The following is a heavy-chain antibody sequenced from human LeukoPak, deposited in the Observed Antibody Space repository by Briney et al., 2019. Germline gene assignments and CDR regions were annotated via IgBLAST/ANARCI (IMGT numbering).Heavy chain of an antibody. J-gene: IGHJ4*02. CDR1: GGPIRSYY. CDR3: ARGLVVGLTFIWAANDC. V-gene: IGHV4-59*12. Sequence: SDTVSLTCTVWGGPIRSYYWRCLPHPPGKALEGIGYIYYSGSTNYNPPLKSRVTISVDTSKNQFSLKLRSVTAADTAVYYCARGLVVGLTFIWAANDCWGQGTLVTVSS. CDR2: IYYSGST. D-gene: IGHD2-15*01.